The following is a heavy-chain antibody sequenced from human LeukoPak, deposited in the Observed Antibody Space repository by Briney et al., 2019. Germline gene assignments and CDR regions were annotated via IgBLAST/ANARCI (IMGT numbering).Heavy chain of an antibody. Sequence: QSGGSLRPSCAASGFTFSSYDMHWVRQATGKGLEWVSAIGTAGDTYYPGSVKGRFTISRENAKNSLYLQMNSLRAGDTAVYYCARMRLNYFDYWGQGTLVTVSS. CDR2: IGTAGDT. CDR1: GFTFSSYD. J-gene: IGHJ4*02. CDR3: ARMRLNYFDY. V-gene: IGHV3-13*01.